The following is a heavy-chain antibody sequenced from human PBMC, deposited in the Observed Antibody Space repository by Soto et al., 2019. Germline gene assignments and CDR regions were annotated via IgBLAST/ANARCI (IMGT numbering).Heavy chain of an antibody. CDR1: GRSFSGYY. CDR3: ARGKFGGVIVTYYYYYGMDV. Sequence: SETLSLTCAVYGRSFSGYYWSWIRQPPGKGLEWIGEINHSGSTNYNPSLKSRVTISVDTSKNQFSLKLSSVTAADTAVYYCARGKFGGVIVTYYYYYGMDVWGQGTTVTVSS. V-gene: IGHV4-34*01. CDR2: INHSGST. D-gene: IGHD3-16*02. J-gene: IGHJ6*02.